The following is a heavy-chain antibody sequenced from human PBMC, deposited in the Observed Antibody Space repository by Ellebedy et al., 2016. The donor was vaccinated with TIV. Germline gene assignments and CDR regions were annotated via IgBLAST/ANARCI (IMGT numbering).Heavy chain of an antibody. Sequence: PGGSLRLSCAASGFTFSSYTVNWARQAPGKGLEWVSSIDTTSTHIYYADSVKGRFTISRDNAKNSLYLQMNSLRPEDTAVYYCARSGSYPTRYCDYWGQGALVTVSS. CDR1: GFTFSSYT. J-gene: IGHJ4*02. CDR2: IDTTSTHI. CDR3: ARSGSYPTRYCDY. D-gene: IGHD1-26*01. V-gene: IGHV3-21*01.